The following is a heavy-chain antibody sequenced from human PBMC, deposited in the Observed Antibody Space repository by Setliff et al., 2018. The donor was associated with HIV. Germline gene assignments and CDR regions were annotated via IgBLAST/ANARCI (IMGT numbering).Heavy chain of an antibody. J-gene: IGHJ6*02. V-gene: IGHV4-38-2*01. D-gene: IGHD1-20*01. CDR3: ARHDASYYKWNDEVIWNHYGLDV. CDR1: GYSIRSGYY. Sequence: SETLSLTCAVSGYSIRSGYYWGWIRQSPGKGLEWIGTMFRTGTSYYNPSLTSRVIISVDTSKNQFSVKLNSVTAADTAVYYCARHDASYYKWNDEVIWNHYGLDVWGQGTTVTVSS. CDR2: MFRTGTS.